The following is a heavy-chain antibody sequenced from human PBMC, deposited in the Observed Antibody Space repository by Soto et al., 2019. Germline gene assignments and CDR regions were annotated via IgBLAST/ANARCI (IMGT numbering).Heavy chain of an antibody. J-gene: IGHJ4*02. CDR1: GGSISSSSYY. Sequence: SETLSLTCTVSGGSISSSSYYWGWIRQPPGKGLEWIGSIYYSGSTYYNPSLKSRVTISVDTSKNQFSLKLSSVTAADTAVYYCARPYYYDSSGYFYEDWGQGTLVIVSS. CDR2: IYYSGST. D-gene: IGHD3-22*01. V-gene: IGHV4-39*01. CDR3: ARPYYYDSSGYFYED.